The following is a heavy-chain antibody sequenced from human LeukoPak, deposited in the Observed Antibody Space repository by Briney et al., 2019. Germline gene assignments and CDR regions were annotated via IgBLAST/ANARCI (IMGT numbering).Heavy chain of an antibody. CDR3: ARADQYSYGYFDY. Sequence: PSETLSLTCAVYGGSFSGYYWSWIRQPPGKGLEWMGEINHSGSTNYNPSLKSRVTISVDTSKNQFSLKLSSVTAADTTVYYCARADQYSYGYFDYWGQGTLVTVSS. D-gene: IGHD5-18*01. CDR2: INHSGST. CDR1: GGSFSGYY. J-gene: IGHJ4*02. V-gene: IGHV4-34*01.